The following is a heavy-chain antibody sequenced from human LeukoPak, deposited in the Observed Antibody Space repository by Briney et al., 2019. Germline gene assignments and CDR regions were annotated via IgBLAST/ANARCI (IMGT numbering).Heavy chain of an antibody. CDR2: IKQDGSEK. CDR3: ARDLIHGTFDI. V-gene: IGHV3-7*01. Sequence: GVSLRLSCAASEFTFSSYWMSWVRQAPGKGLEWVANIKQDGSEKNCVDSVKGRFTISRDNAKNSLYLQMSSLRAEDTAVYYCARDLIHGTFDIWGQGTMVTVSS. CDR1: EFTFSSYW. J-gene: IGHJ3*02. D-gene: IGHD4-17*01.